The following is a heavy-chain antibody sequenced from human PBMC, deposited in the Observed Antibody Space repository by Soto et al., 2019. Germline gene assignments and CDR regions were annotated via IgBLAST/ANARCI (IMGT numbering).Heavy chain of an antibody. D-gene: IGHD3-10*01. V-gene: IGHV4-4*02. CDR1: GGSISSSNW. CDR2: IYHSGST. Sequence: QVQLQESGPGLVKPSGTLSLTCAVSGGSISSSNWWSWVRQPPGKGLEWIGEIYHSGSTNYNPSLKGQSTISVDKSQNQFSLKLSSVAAADTAVYYCARVEVRGQLDYWGQGTLVTVSS. CDR3: ARVEVRGQLDY. J-gene: IGHJ4*02.